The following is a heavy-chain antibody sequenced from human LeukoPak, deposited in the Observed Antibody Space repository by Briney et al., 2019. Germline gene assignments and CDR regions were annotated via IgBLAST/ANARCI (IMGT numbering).Heavy chain of an antibody. CDR3: TRLLYSGSSWFDP. V-gene: IGHV5-51*01. CDR2: IFPGDSDT. CDR1: GYSLTNYW. J-gene: IGHJ5*02. Sequence: GESLNISCKGSGYSLTNYWIGWVRQMPRKGLEWMGIIFPGDSDTRYSPSFQGQVTISADKSISTAYLQWSSLKASDTAMYYCTRLLYSGSSWFDPWGQGTLVTVSS. D-gene: IGHD1-26*01.